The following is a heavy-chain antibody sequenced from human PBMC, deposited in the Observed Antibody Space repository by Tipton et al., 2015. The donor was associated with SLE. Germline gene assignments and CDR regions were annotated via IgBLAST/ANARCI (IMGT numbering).Heavy chain of an antibody. CDR2: INSDGSTT. CDR3: AGSLTIYYYYGMDV. J-gene: IGHJ6*02. V-gene: IGHV3-74*01. Sequence: SLRLSCAASGFTFSSFWMHWVRQVPGKGLVWVSRINSDGSTTGYADSVKGRFTISRDNSKNTLYLQMNSLRAEDTAVYYCAGSLTIYYYYGMDVWGQGTTVTVSS. D-gene: IGHD3-3*01. CDR1: GFTFSSFW.